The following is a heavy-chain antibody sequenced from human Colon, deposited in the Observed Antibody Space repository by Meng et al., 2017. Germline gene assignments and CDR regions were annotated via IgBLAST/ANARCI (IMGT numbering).Heavy chain of an antibody. CDR3: ARDFHSTTTVFDS. CDR1: CDSIGSSLYY. V-gene: IGHV4-61*10. J-gene: IGHJ4*02. Sequence: QVHPLESGPGLVNPSGSLSLTCTDSCDSIGSSLYYWSWVRQTAGKGLEWIGEIFHAGNTNYNPSLKSRVTMSLDKSKNQFSLTLTSVTAADTAVYYCARDFHSTTTVFDSWGQGTLVTVSS. D-gene: IGHD1-7*01. CDR2: IFHAGNT.